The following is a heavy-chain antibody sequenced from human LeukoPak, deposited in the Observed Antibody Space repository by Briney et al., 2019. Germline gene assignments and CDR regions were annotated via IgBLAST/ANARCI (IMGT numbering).Heavy chain of an antibody. V-gene: IGHV3-7*01. CDR3: ARGSRCSGGTCPTPDY. CDR2: IKQDGGEK. D-gene: IGHD2-15*01. Sequence: PGGSLRLSCAASGFTFSDYWMSWVRQAPGKGLEWVANIKQDGGEKFYVDSVKGRFTISRDSAKNSLYLQMNSLRAEDTAVYYCARGSRCSGGTCPTPDYWGQGTLVTVSS. J-gene: IGHJ4*02. CDR1: GFTFSDYW.